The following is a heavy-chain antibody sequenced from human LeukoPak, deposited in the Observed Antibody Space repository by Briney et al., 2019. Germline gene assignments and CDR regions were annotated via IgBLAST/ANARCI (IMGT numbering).Heavy chain of an antibody. CDR2: IYPGDSDT. Sequence: GASLKISCKGSGYSFSTYWIGWVRQMPGKGLEWMGIIYPGDSDTRYSPSFQGQVTISADKSISTAYLQWSSLKASDTAMYYCARRSGLDSSPYYFDYWGQGTLVTVSS. CDR3: ARRSGLDSSPYYFDY. CDR1: GYSFSTYW. V-gene: IGHV5-51*01. D-gene: IGHD2-2*01. J-gene: IGHJ4*02.